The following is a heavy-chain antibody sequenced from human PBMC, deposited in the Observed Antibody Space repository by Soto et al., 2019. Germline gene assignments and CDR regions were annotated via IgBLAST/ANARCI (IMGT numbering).Heavy chain of an antibody. CDR2: INHSGST. CDR3: ARYLRRITMVRGLSQLPPSNQNYYYYGMDV. CDR1: GGSFSGYY. Sequence: SETLSLTCAVYGGSFSGYYWSWIRQPPGKGLEWIGEINHSGSTNYNPSLKSRVTISVDTSKNQFSLKLSSVTAADTAVYYCARYLRRITMVRGLSQLPPSNQNYYYYGMDVWGQGTTVTVSS. V-gene: IGHV4-34*01. D-gene: IGHD3-10*01. J-gene: IGHJ6*02.